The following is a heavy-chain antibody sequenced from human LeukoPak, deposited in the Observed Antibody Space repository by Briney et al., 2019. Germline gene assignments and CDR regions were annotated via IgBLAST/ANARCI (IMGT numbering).Heavy chain of an antibody. CDR1: GSTFTSYG. V-gene: IGHV1-18*01. CDR3: ARLGYYDFWSGYIAYYYYYMDV. D-gene: IGHD3-3*01. Sequence: ASVKLSCKPSGSTFTSYGISWVRQAPGQGLRWMGWISAYNGETNYAQKLQGRVTMATDTSTSTAYMELRSLTSDDTAVYYCARLGYYDFWSGYIAYYYYYMDVWGKGTTVTVSS. CDR2: ISAYNGET. J-gene: IGHJ6*03.